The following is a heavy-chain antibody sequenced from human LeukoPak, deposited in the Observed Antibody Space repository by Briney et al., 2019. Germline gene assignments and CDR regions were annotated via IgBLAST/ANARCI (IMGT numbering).Heavy chain of an antibody. J-gene: IGHJ6*03. CDR2: INHRRST. D-gene: IGHD3-10*01. CDR3: ARELLWFGELWVLGYMDV. CDR1: DGSFSGYY. V-gene: IGHV4-34*01. Sequence: SETLSLTCAVYDGSFSGYYWSWIRQPPGKGLEWIGEINHRRSTKYSPSLKSRVTISVDTSKNQFSLRLSSVTAADTAVYYCARELLWFGELWVLGYMDVWGKGTTVTISS.